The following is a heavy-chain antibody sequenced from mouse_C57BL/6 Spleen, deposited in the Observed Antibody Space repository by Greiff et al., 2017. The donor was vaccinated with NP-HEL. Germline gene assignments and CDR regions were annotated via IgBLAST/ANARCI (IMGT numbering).Heavy chain of an antibody. J-gene: IGHJ4*01. CDR2: ISSGSSTI. V-gene: IGHV5-17*01. CDR3: ARAYYYAMDY. CDR1: GFTFSDYG. Sequence: EVMLVESGGGLVKPGGSLKLSCAASGFTFSDYGMHWVRQAPEKGLEWVAYISSGSSTIYYADTVKGRFTISRDNAKNTLFLQMTSLRSEDTAMYYCARAYYYAMDYWGQGTSLTVSP.